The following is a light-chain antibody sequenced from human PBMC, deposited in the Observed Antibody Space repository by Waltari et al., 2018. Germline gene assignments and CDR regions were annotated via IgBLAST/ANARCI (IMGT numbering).Light chain of an antibody. V-gene: IGLV3-21*02. J-gene: IGLJ2*01. CDR3: QVWNSGSTHMV. Sequence: SYVLTQPPSVSVAPGQTASITWGGNNIGSESVHWYQPKPGQAPVLVVYDDSDRPSGIPERFSGSNSGNTATLTISRVEAGDEADYYCQVWNSGSTHMVFGGGTKLTVL. CDR2: DDS. CDR1: NIGSES.